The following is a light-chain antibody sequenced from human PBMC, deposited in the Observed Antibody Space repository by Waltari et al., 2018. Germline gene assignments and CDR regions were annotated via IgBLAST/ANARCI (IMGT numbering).Light chain of an antibody. CDR3: QQGNSYPT. J-gene: IGKJ1*01. Sequence: IQMSQSPSSLSASVGDRVTITCRASQGISSYLNWYQQKPGKAPKLLIYYANSLASGVPSRFSGSGSGTEFTLTISSLQPEDFATYYCQQGNSYPTFGQGTKVEIK. CDR1: QGISSY. V-gene: IGKV1-13*02. CDR2: YAN.